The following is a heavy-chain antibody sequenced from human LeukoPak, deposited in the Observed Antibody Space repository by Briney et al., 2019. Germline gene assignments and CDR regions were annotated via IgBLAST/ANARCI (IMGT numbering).Heavy chain of an antibody. CDR1: GFTFTAYD. J-gene: IGHJ5*02. CDR3: AREGGRNLGEYWFDP. Sequence: ASVKVSCKASGFTFTAYDIHWVRQAPGQGLEWMGKINPNSGGTEYTHNFHGRVSTTRDTSISTAYMELARLTSDDTAVYYCAREGGRNLGEYWFDPWGQGTLVTVSS. CDR2: INPNSGGT. D-gene: IGHD3-16*01. V-gene: IGHV1-2*02.